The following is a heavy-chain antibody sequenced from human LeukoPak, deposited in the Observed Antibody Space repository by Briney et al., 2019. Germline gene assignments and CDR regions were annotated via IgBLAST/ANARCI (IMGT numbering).Heavy chain of an antibody. D-gene: IGHD3-9*01. CDR2: ISAYNGNT. CDR1: GYTFTSYG. J-gene: IGHJ6*03. CDR3: ARGRYYDILTGYYNVAPYYYYMDV. Sequence: ASVKVSCKASGYTFTSYGISWVRQAPGQGLEWMGWISAYNGNTNYAQKVQGRVTMTTDTSTSTAYMELRSLRSDDTAVYYCARGRYYDILTGYYNVAPYYYYMDVWGKGITVTVSS. V-gene: IGHV1-18*01.